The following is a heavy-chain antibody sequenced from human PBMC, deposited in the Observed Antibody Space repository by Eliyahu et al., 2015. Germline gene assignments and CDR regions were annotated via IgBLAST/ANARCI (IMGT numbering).Heavy chain of an antibody. CDR3: ARDPAFIAEDAFDI. J-gene: IGHJ3*02. CDR2: IYHSGST. V-gene: IGHV4-38-2*02. Sequence: QVQLQESGPGLVKPSETLSLTCAVSGYSISSGYYWGWIRQPPGKGLEWIGSIYHSGSTHYNPSLKSRVTISVDTSKNQFSLKLSSVTAADTAVYYCARDPAFIAEDAFDIWGQGTMVTVSS. CDR1: GYSISSGYY. D-gene: IGHD6-13*01.